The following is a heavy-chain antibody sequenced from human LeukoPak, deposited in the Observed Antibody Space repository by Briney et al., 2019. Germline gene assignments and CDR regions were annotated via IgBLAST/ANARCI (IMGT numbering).Heavy chain of an antibody. J-gene: IGHJ4*02. CDR1: GGSISSYY. Sequence: SETLSLTCTVSGGSISSYYWSWIRQPPGKGLEWIGYIYYSGSTNYNPSLKSRVTISVDTSKNQFSLELSSVTAADTAVYYCARGRAVAGTYGYFDYWGQGTLVTVSS. CDR3: ARGRAVAGTYGYFDY. D-gene: IGHD6-19*01. CDR2: IYYSGST. V-gene: IGHV4-59*01.